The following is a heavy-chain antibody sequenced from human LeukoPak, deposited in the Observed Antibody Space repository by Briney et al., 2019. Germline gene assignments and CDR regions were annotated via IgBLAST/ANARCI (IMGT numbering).Heavy chain of an antibody. Sequence: GGSLRLSCAASGFTVSSNYMSWVRQAPGKGPEWVSVVYSGGSTYYADSVKGRFTISRDNSKNTLYLQMNSLRAEDTAVYYCARATGDYYYYYYMDVWGKGTTVTISS. D-gene: IGHD4-17*01. CDR2: VYSGGST. CDR3: ARATGDYYYYYYMDV. CDR1: GFTVSSNY. V-gene: IGHV3-66*01. J-gene: IGHJ6*03.